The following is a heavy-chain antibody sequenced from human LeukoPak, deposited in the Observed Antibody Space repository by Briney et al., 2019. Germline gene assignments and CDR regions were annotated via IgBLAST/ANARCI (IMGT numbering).Heavy chain of an antibody. CDR1: GGTFSSYA. V-gene: IGHV1-69*13. D-gene: IGHD3-22*01. J-gene: IGHJ4*02. CDR2: IIPIFGTA. Sequence: SVKVSCKASGGTFSSYAISWVRQAPGQGLEWMGGIIPIFGTANYAQKFQGRATITADESTSTAYMELSSLRSGDTAVYYCARVYGRDSSGELRRYFDYWGQGTLVTVSS. CDR3: ARVYGRDSSGELRRYFDY.